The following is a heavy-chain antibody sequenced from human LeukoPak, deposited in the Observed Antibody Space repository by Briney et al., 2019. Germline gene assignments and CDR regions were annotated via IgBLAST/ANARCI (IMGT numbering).Heavy chain of an antibody. D-gene: IGHD3-3*01. J-gene: IGHJ3*02. CDR2: IRYDGSNK. CDR3: AKDSDPGSPDDFWSGPDAFDI. Sequence: PGGSLRLSCVASGFTFSSYGMHWVRQAPGKGLEWVAFIRYDGSNKYYADSVKGRFTISRDNSKNTLYLQMNSLRAEDTAVYYCAKDSDPGSPDDFWSGPDAFDIWGQGTMVTVSS. CDR1: GFTFSSYG. V-gene: IGHV3-30*02.